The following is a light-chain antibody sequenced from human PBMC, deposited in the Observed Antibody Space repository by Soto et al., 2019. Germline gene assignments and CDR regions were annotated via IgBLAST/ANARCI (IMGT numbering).Light chain of an antibody. CDR3: QKRSSWPRIP. V-gene: IGKV3-11*01. Sequence: ILLTQAPAILSLSPGESATLPCRASQSVSSYLAWYYQNSGQAPPLLIYDASNRATGIRARFSGSGSGTDFTLTISSLAPEDFAVYYCQKRSSWPRIPFGQGTGLEIK. CDR2: DAS. J-gene: IGKJ5*01. CDR1: QSVSSY.